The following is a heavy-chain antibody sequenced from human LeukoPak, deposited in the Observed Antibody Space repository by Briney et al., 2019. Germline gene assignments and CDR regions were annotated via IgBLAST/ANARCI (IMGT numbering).Heavy chain of an antibody. D-gene: IGHD2-2*01. CDR1: GFTFSSYA. J-gene: IGHJ4*02. Sequence: PGGSLRLSCAASGFTFSSYAMHWVRQAPGKGLEWVAVISYDGSNKYYADSVKGRFTISRDNSKNTLYLQMNSLRAEDTAVYYRARLGYCSSTSCHRAFDYWGQGTLVTVSS. V-gene: IGHV3-30*04. CDR2: ISYDGSNK. CDR3: ARLGYCSSTSCHRAFDY.